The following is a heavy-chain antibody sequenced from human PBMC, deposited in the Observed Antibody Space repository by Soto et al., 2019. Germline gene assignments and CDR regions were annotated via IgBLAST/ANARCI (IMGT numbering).Heavy chain of an antibody. CDR2: VYYSGTT. J-gene: IGHJ6*02. CDR3: ARYYYDSSGYDGMDV. Sequence: SETLSLTCLVSGGSISGYYWAWIRQPSGKGLEWIGHVYYSGTTNYNPSLKSRVSISVDRSKNQFSLKLTSVTAADTAVYFCARYYYDSSGYDGMDVWGQGTTVTVSS. D-gene: IGHD3-22*01. CDR1: GGSISGYY. V-gene: IGHV4-59*01.